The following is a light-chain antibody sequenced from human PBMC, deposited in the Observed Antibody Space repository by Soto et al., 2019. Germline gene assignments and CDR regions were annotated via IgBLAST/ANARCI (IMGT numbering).Light chain of an antibody. J-gene: IGKJ2*01. CDR2: VAS. V-gene: IGKV1-39*01. CDR1: QSISNS. CDR3: QQTFSPPYS. Sequence: DIQMTQSLSSLSASVGDTVTITCRASQSISNSLSWYQQKPGKAPKFLIYVASTLQRGVPSRFSGSGSCTDFTLTISRLHPEDVATYYCQQTFSPPYSFGQGTKLEIK.